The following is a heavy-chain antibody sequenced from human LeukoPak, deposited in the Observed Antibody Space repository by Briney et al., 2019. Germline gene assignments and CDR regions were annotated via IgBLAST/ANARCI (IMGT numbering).Heavy chain of an antibody. J-gene: IGHJ4*02. CDR1: GGSISSYY. CDR3: ARQPAYIVVVVAATVYFDY. D-gene: IGHD2-15*01. CDR2: IYYSGST. V-gene: IGHV4-59*08. Sequence: PSETLSLTCTVSGGSISSYYWSWIRQPPGKGLEWIGYIYYSGSTNYNPSLKSRVTISVDTSKNQFSLKLSSVTAADTAVYYCARQPAYIVVVVAATVYFDYWGQGTLVTVSS.